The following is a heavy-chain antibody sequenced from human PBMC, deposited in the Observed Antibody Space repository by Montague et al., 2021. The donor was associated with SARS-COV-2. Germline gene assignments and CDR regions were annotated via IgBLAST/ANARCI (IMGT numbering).Heavy chain of an antibody. Sequence: SETLSLTCAVYGGSFIGYYWSWIRQPPGKGLEWIGEINHSGSANYNPSLKSRVTISVATSKNQFSLKLSSVTAADTAAYYCARVRYYGSGTSLGMDVWGQGLLVAVSS. CDR2: INHSGSA. D-gene: IGHD3-10*01. V-gene: IGHV4-34*01. J-gene: IGHJ6*02. CDR1: GGSFIGYY. CDR3: ARVRYYGSGTSLGMDV.